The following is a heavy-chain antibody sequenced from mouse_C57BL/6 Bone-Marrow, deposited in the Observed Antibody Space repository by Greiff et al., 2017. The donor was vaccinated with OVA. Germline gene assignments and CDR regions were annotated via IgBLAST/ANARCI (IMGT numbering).Heavy chain of an antibody. D-gene: IGHD2-4*01. Sequence: EVQLQQSGAELVRPGASVKLSCTASGFNIKDDYMHWVKQRPEQGLEWIGWIDPENGDTEYAAKFQGKATITADTSSNPAYLQLSSLTSEDTAVYYCTSDYDYDWDWYFDVWGTDTTVTVSS. CDR2: IDPENGDT. CDR3: TSDYDYDWDWYFDV. CDR1: GFNIKDDY. V-gene: IGHV14-4*01. J-gene: IGHJ1*03.